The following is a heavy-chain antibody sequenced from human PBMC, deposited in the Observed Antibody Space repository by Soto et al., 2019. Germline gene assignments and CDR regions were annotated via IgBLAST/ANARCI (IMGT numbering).Heavy chain of an antibody. CDR1: GFTFSSYA. J-gene: IGHJ4*02. V-gene: IGHV3-23*01. CDR3: AKDASEVVVVAATPGDY. D-gene: IGHD2-15*01. CDR2: ISGSGGST. Sequence: GGSLRLSCAASGFTFSSYAMSWVRQAPGKGLEWVSAISGSGGSTYYADSVKGRFTISRDNSKNTLYLQMNSLRAEDTAVYYCAKDASEVVVVAATPGDYWGQGTLVTVSS.